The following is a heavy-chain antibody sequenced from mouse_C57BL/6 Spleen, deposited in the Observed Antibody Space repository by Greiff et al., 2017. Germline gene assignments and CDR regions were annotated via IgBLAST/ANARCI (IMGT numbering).Heavy chain of an antibody. J-gene: IGHJ4*01. CDR1: GYTFTDYY. Sequence: DVKLQESGPVLVKPGASVKMSCKASGYTFTDYYMNWVKQSHGKSLEWIGVINPYNGGTSYNQKFKGKATLTVDKSSSTAYMELNSLTSEDSAVYYCERRAVVAEDAMDYWGQGTSVTVSS. V-gene: IGHV1-19*01. D-gene: IGHD1-1*01. CDR2: INPYNGGT. CDR3: ERRAVVAEDAMDY.